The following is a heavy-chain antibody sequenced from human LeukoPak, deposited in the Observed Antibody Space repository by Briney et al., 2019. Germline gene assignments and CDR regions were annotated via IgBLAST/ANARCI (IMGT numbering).Heavy chain of an antibody. D-gene: IGHD3-16*01. CDR3: AHGLAYTNWFDP. CDR2: TYSTGST. J-gene: IGHJ5*02. V-gene: IGHV4-61*02. Sequence: SETLSLTCTVSGGPIGSGTYYWNWIRQPAGQGLEWIGRTYSTGSTDYNSSLKTRVTISVDTSENQFSLKLNSVTAADTAIYYCAHGLAYTNWFDPWGQGILVTVSS. CDR1: GGPIGSGTYY.